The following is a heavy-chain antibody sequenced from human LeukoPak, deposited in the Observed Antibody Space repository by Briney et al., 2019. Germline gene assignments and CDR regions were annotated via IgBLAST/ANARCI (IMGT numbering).Heavy chain of an antibody. V-gene: IGHV3-7*01. Sequence: PGGSLRLSCAASGFTFSSYWMSWVRQAPGKGLECVANIKEDGTEKYYVDSVKGRFTISRDNAENSLFLQVNSLRAEDTAVYFCARDWLAGNPYHAFDLWGKGTMVTVSS. J-gene: IGHJ3*01. CDR1: GFTFSSYW. D-gene: IGHD3-22*01. CDR2: IKEDGTEK. CDR3: ARDWLAGNPYHAFDL.